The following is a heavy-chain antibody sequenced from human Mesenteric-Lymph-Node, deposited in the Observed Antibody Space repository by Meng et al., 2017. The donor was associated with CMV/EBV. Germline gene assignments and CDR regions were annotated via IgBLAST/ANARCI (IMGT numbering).Heavy chain of an antibody. D-gene: IGHD4-23*01. CDR3: ARPLRPVDYNGNPGDPFDI. J-gene: IGHJ3*02. Sequence: SVKVSCKASGGTFRRNTVKWVRQAPGQGLEWMRKVFPCISMVNYAQKFQGRVSITADKSTSTAYMELSGLRSEDTAVYSCARPLRPVDYNGNPGDPFDIWGQGTMVTVSS. V-gene: IGHV1-69*02. CDR1: GGTFRRNT. CDR2: VFPCISMV.